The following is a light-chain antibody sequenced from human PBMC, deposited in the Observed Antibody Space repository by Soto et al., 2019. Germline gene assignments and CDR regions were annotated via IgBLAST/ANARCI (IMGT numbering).Light chain of an antibody. CDR3: QQRATRVT. Sequence: EILFPQSPATLSLSPGERATLSCRASQSVSKYLAWFQQKPGQPPRLLIYDASIRATGIPARFSGSGSETDFTLTISSLEPEDSAIYYCQQRATRVTFGQGTRLEIK. CDR1: QSVSKY. V-gene: IGKV3-11*01. CDR2: DAS. J-gene: IGKJ5*01.